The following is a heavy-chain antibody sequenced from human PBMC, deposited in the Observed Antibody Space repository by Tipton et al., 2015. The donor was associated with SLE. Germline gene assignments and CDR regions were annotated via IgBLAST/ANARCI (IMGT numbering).Heavy chain of an antibody. Sequence: TLSLTCAVYGGSFSGYYWSWIRQPPGKGLEWIGEINHTGGTNYNPSLKSRVTISVDTSKNQFSLKLRPVTAADTAVYYCAGVLGYCTGGVCYYYYGMDVWGQGTTVTVSS. CDR2: INHTGGT. D-gene: IGHD2-8*02. V-gene: IGHV4-34*01. J-gene: IGHJ6*02. CDR3: AGVLGYCTGGVCYYYYGMDV. CDR1: GGSFSGYY.